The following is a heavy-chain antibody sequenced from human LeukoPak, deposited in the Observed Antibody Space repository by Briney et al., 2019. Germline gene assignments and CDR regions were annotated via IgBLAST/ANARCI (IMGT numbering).Heavy chain of an antibody. Sequence: GASVKVSCKPSVYPFPTSGVTWVPEAPGQGLEWMGWISAYNGNTDYAHKFQGRVTMTTDTSTSTAYMELRSLRSGDTANCDCAGEPTAAHPNWFDPWGQGTLVTVSS. CDR3: AGEPTAAHPNWFDP. CDR1: VYPFPTSG. J-gene: IGHJ5*02. CDR2: ISAYNGNT. D-gene: IGHD6-6*01. V-gene: IGHV1-18*01.